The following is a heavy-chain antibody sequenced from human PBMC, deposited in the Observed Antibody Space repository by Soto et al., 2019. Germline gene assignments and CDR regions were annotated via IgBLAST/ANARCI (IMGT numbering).Heavy chain of an antibody. Sequence: QVQLVQSGAEVKKPGSSVKVSCKASGGTFSSYAISWVRQAPGQGLEWMGGIIPIFGTANYAQKFQGRVTITADKYTSTAYMELSSLRSEDTAVYYCARDCEWSGRGYNWFDPWGQGTLVTVSS. J-gene: IGHJ5*02. D-gene: IGHD3-3*01. CDR3: ARDCEWSGRGYNWFDP. CDR1: GGTFSSYA. V-gene: IGHV1-69*06. CDR2: IIPIFGTA.